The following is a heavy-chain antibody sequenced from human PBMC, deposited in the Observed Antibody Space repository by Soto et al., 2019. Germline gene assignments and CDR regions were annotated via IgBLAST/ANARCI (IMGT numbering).Heavy chain of an antibody. J-gene: IGHJ4*02. CDR1: GGSISSYY. Sequence: SETLSLTCTVSGGSISSYYWSWIRQPAGKGLEWIGYTYYSGSTNYNPSLKSRVTISVDTSKNQFSLKLTSVTAADTAVYYCARDSKRGYSGYDKLDYWGQGTLVTV. CDR3: ARDSKRGYSGYDKLDY. V-gene: IGHV4-59*01. D-gene: IGHD5-12*01. CDR2: TYYSGST.